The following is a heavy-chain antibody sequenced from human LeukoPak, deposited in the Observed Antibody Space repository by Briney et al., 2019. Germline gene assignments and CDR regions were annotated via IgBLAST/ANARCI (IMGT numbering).Heavy chain of an antibody. D-gene: IGHD5-18*01. V-gene: IGHV3-48*01. J-gene: IGHJ4*02. CDR1: GFTFSSYS. CDR2: ISASSNTI. Sequence: GGSLRLSCAASGFTFSSYSMNWVRQAPGKGLEWVSYISASSNTIYYADSVKGRFTISRDNAKNSLYLQVNSLRAEDTAVYYCARDCERGYSHGLCWGQGTLVTVSS. CDR3: ARDCERGYSHGLC.